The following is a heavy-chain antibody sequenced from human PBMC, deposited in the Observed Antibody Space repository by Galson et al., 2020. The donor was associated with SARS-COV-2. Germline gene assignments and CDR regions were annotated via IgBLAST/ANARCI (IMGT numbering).Heavy chain of an antibody. Sequence: GGSLRLSCAASGFTFSNDWMRWVRQAPGKGLEWVGRIKSKTDGGQTDYAAPVKGRFTISRDDSKNTLYLQINSLKTEDTAVYYCTTSLQHSGSYRVSKPFGYWGQGTLVTVSS. CDR1: GFTFSNDW. CDR2: IKSKTDGGQT. D-gene: IGHD1-26*01. CDR3: TTSLQHSGSYRVSKPFGY. J-gene: IGHJ4*02. V-gene: IGHV3-15*01.